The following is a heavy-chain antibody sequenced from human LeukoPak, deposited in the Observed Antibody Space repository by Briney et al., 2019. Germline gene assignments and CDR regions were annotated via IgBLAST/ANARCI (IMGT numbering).Heavy chain of an antibody. J-gene: IGHJ5*02. D-gene: IGHD6-13*01. CDR3: ARKDCSSWRRVLGWFDP. Sequence: SETLSLTCTVSGGSISSYYWSWIRQPAGKGLEWIGRIYTSGSTNYNPSLKSRVTMSVDTSKNQFSLKLSSVTAADTAVYYCARKDCSSWRRVLGWFDPWGQGTLVTVSS. CDR1: GGSISSYY. CDR2: IYTSGST. V-gene: IGHV4-4*07.